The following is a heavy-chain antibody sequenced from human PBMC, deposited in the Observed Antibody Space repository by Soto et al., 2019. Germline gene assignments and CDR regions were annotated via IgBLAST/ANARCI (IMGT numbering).Heavy chain of an antibody. J-gene: IGHJ1*01. CDR3: ARSSTYDYGDYEVRAEYFQH. V-gene: IGHV4-31*03. CDR2: IYYSGST. CDR1: GGSISSGGYY. Sequence: QVQLQESGPGLVKPSQTLSLTCTVSGGSISSGGYYWSWIRQHPGKGLEWIGYIYYSGSTYYNPSLKSRVTISVDTSKNQSSLKLSSVTAADTAVYYCARSSTYDYGDYEVRAEYFQHWGQGTLVTVSS. D-gene: IGHD4-17*01.